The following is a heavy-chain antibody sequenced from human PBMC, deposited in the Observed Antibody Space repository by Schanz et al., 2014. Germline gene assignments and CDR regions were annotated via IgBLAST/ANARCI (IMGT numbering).Heavy chain of an antibody. Sequence: QVQLVQSGAEVKKPGASVKVSCKASEYSFTSYSMHWVRQAPGQRLEWMGWINTGSGDTKYSQNFQGRVTITRDTTASTAYRELSSLRSEDTAVYSCARGIGGYGANNYFDYWGQGTLVTVSS. J-gene: IGHJ4*02. V-gene: IGHV1-3*04. D-gene: IGHD5-12*01. CDR3: ARGIGGYGANNYFDY. CDR2: INTGSGDT. CDR1: EYSFTSYS.